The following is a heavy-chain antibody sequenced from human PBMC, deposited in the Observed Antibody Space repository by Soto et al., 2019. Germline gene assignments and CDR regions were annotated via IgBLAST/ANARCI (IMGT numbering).Heavy chain of an antibody. Sequence: LSLTCTVSGGSISSSSYYWGWIRQPPGKGLEWIGSFYYSGSTYFNPSLKSRVTMSVDTSKNQFSLRLSSVTAADAAVYYCARAIWGSYRYRFEYWGQGTLVTVSS. CDR1: GGSISSSSYY. CDR3: ARAIWGSYRYRFEY. V-gene: IGHV4-39*01. D-gene: IGHD3-16*02. J-gene: IGHJ4*01. CDR2: FYYSGST.